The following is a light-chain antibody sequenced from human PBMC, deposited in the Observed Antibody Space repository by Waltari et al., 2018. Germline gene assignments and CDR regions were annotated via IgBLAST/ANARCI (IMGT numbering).Light chain of an antibody. J-gene: IGKJ5*01. Sequence: DIQMTQSPSSVSASVGDRVTITCRASQGIRSWLAWYQHKPGKVPKLLITAASSLQSGVPARFSGSGSGTDFTLIISSLQAEDFATYYCQQADSFPITFGQGTRLEIK. CDR1: QGIRSW. V-gene: IGKV1D-12*01. CDR3: QQADSFPIT. CDR2: AAS.